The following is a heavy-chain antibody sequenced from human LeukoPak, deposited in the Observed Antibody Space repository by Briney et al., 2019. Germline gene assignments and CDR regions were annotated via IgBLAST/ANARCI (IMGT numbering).Heavy chain of an antibody. V-gene: IGHV1-2*06. Sequence: GASVKVSYKASGYTFTGYYMHWVRQAPGQGLEWMGRINPNSGGTNYAQKFQGRVTMTRDTSISTAYMALSGLRSDDTAVYYCASLYDIVGTTVDYWGQGTLVTVSS. J-gene: IGHJ4*02. CDR2: INPNSGGT. CDR1: GYTFTGYY. CDR3: ASLYDIVGTTVDY. D-gene: IGHD1-26*01.